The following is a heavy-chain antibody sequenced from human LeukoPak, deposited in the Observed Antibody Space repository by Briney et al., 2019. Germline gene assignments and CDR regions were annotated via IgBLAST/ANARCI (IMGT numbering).Heavy chain of an antibody. V-gene: IGHV4-39*07. Sequence: SETLSLTCTVSGGSISSSSYYWGWIRQPPGKGLEWIGSIYYSGSTNYNPSLKSRVTISVDTSKNQFSLKLSSVTAADTAVYYCASNYYGSGSLDYWGQGTLVTVSS. D-gene: IGHD3-10*01. CDR1: GGSISSSSYY. CDR2: IYYSGST. CDR3: ASNYYGSGSLDY. J-gene: IGHJ4*02.